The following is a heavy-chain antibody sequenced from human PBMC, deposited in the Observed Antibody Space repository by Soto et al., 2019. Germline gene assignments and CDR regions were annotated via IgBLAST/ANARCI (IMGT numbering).Heavy chain of an antibody. V-gene: IGHV3-33*01. CDR2: IWYDGSNK. D-gene: IGHD3-22*01. Sequence: QVQLVESGGGVVQPGRSLRLSCAASGFTFSSYGMHWVRQAPGKGLEGVGVIWYDGSNKYYADSVKGRFTISRDNSKNTLYLQMNSLRAEDTAVYYCAREPYYYDSSGYYNRYWYFDLWGRGTLVTVSS. CDR3: AREPYYYDSSGYYNRYWYFDL. CDR1: GFTFSSYG. J-gene: IGHJ2*01.